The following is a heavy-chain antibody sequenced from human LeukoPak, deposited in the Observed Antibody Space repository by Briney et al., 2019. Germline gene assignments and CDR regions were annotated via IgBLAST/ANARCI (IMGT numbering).Heavy chain of an antibody. D-gene: IGHD5/OR15-5a*01. J-gene: IGHJ4*02. CDR2: IIPNSGGA. CDR3: ARDKSTTRHFDY. Sequence: ASVKVSCKASGYTFTGYYMHWVRQAPGQGLEWMGWIIPNSGGASYAQEFQGRVTMTRDTSISTAYMELSSLRSDDTAVYYCARDKSTTRHFDYWGQGTLATVSS. CDR1: GYTFTGYY. V-gene: IGHV1-2*02.